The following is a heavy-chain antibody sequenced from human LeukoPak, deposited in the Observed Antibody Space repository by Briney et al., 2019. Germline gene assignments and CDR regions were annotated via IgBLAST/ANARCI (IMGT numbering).Heavy chain of an antibody. J-gene: IGHJ4*02. CDR3: ARHTLLAAADYFDY. CDR2: IYHSGST. V-gene: IGHV4-39*01. D-gene: IGHD6-13*01. Sequence: SETLSLTCTVSGGSISSSSYYWGWIRQPPGKGLEWIGSIYHSGSTYYNPSLKSRVTISVDTSKNQFSLKLSSVTAADTVVYYCARHTLLAAADYFDYWGQGTLVTVSS. CDR1: GGSISSSSYY.